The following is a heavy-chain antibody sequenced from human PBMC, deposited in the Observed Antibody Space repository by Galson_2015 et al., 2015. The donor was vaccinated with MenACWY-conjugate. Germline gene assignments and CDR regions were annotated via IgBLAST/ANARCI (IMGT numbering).Heavy chain of an antibody. CDR1: GFTFSHYA. J-gene: IGHJ4*02. CDR3: ARAGGYGNRYYFDY. D-gene: IGHD5-12*01. V-gene: IGHV3-30*04. CDR2: ISYDGSNK. Sequence: SMKLSCAASGFTFSHYAMHWVRQATGKGLEWVAVISYDGSNKYSAGSVKGRFFISRDNSKNTLYLQMNSLRPEDTAVYYCARAGGYGNRYYFDYWGQGTLLTVSS.